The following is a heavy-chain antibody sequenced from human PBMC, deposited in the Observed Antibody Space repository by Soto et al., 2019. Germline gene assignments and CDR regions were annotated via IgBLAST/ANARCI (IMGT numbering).Heavy chain of an antibody. Sequence: QLHLVQSGAEVKKPGASVRVSCKASGYTFPDYYIHWVRQAPGQGLEWMGWINPQSGVTNSAQKCQGRIAMTRDTSITTAYLELSSLRSDDTAVYYCARGPKQTPRHSNSWFVPDYWGQGSLVTVSS. J-gene: IGHJ4*02. D-gene: IGHD6-13*01. CDR2: INPQSGVT. CDR1: GYTFPDYY. CDR3: ARGPKQTPRHSNSWFVPDY. V-gene: IGHV1-2*02.